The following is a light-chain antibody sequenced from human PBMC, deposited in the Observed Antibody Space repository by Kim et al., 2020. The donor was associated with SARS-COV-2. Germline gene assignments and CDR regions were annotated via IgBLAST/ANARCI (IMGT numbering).Light chain of an antibody. CDR1: QSVSIN. CDR2: GAS. Sequence: SPGERATRSCRASQSVSINLAWYQHKPGQAPRLLIYGASTRATGVPARFSGSGSGTEFTLTISSLQSEDFTVYYCQQYDIWPPITFGQGTRLEIK. CDR3: QQYDIWPPIT. J-gene: IGKJ5*01. V-gene: IGKV3-15*01.